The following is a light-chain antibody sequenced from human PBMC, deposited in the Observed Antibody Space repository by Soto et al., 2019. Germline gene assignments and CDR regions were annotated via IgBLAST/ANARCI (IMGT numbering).Light chain of an antibody. J-gene: IGKJ4*01. CDR2: DAS. Sequence: DIQMTQSPSSLSASVGDRVTITCQASQDISNCLNWYQQKPGKAPKLLIYDASNLETGVPSRFSGSGSGTDFTFTISSLQPEDIATYYCQDNFTFGGGTKVEIK. V-gene: IGKV1-33*01. CDR1: QDISNC. CDR3: QDNFT.